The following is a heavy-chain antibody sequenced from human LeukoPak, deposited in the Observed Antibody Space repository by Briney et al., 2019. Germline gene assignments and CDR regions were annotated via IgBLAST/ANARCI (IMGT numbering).Heavy chain of an antibody. J-gene: IGHJ4*02. CDR1: GFFFTSSG. D-gene: IGHD3-10*01. Sequence: PGGSLRLSCAASGFFFTSSGMNWVRQAPGKGLEWVTFIGSDGSKQYYAGSVKGRFSISRDNSRNTVSLQMNSLRLEDTAVYYCATDGSGTSFPYYFESWGQGTLVTVSS. V-gene: IGHV3-30*02. CDR3: ATDGSGTSFPYYFES. CDR2: IGSDGSKQ.